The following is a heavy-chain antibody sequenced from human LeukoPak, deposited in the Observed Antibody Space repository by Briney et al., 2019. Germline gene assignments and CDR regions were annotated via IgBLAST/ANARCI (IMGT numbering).Heavy chain of an antibody. CDR2: ISGGGST. V-gene: IGHV3-23*01. CDR3: ANSERSNWNYYFDY. Sequence: LSLTCTVSGGSISTGGYYWSWVRQAPGKGLEWVSTISGGGSTYYADSVKGRFTISRDNSKNTLYLQVNSLRAEDTAVYYCANSERSNWNYYFDYWGQGTLATVSS. CDR1: GGSISTGGYY. D-gene: IGHD1-1*01. J-gene: IGHJ4*02.